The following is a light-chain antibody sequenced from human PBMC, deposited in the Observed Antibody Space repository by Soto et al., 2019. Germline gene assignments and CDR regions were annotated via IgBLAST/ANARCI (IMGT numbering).Light chain of an antibody. Sequence: QSALTQPASVSGSPGQSITISCTGTSSDVAYYNYVSWYQQHPGKAPKLMIYDVTNRPSGVSNRFSGSKSGSTASLTISGLQAEDEADYYCSSFTTSATGVFGGGTKLTVL. CDR1: SSDVAYYNY. CDR3: SSFTTSATGV. V-gene: IGLV2-14*03. J-gene: IGLJ3*02. CDR2: DVT.